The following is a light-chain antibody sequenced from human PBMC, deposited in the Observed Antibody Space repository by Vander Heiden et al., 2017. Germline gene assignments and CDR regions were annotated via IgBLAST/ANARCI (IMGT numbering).Light chain of an antibody. CDR2: DTS. CDR3: HQYDNLPYT. J-gene: IGKJ2*01. V-gene: IGKV1-33*01. Sequence: DLQMTQSPSSLSASVGDRVTITCQASEDITIYLNWYQQKPGKAPQLLIYDTSNLETGVSSRFSGSGSGTYFTFTISSLQPEDIATYYCHQYDNLPYTFGQGTKLGIK. CDR1: EDITIY.